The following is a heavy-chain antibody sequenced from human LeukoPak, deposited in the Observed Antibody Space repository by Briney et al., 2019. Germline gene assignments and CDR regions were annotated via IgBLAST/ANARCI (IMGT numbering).Heavy chain of an antibody. J-gene: IGHJ6*02. CDR3: ARNPQAQYYYGMDV. D-gene: IGHD6-6*01. CDR2: IIPIFGTV. CDR1: GGTFSSYA. Sequence: SVKVSCKASGGTFSSYAISWVRQAPGQGLEWMGGIIPIFGTVNYAQKFQGRVTITADESTSTAYMELSSLRSEDTAVYYCARNPQAQYYYGMDVWGQGTTVTVSS. V-gene: IGHV1-69*01.